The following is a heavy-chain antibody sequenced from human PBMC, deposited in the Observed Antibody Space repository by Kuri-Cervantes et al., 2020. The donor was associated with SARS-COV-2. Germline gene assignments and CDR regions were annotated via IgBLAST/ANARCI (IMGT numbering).Heavy chain of an antibody. CDR3: ARGEGIVLVVYALAFDI. Sequence: GGSLRLSCAASGFTFSSYEMNWVRQAPGKGLEWVSYISSSGSTIYYADSVKGRFTISRDNSKNTLYLQMNSLRAEDTAVYYCARGEGIVLVVYALAFDIWGQGTMVTVSS. D-gene: IGHD2-8*02. V-gene: IGHV3-48*03. CDR1: GFTFSSYE. CDR2: ISSSGSTI. J-gene: IGHJ3*02.